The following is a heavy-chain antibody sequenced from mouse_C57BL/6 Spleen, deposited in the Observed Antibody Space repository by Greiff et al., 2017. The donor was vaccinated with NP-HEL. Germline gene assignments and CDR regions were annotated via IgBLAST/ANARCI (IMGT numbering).Heavy chain of an antibody. V-gene: IGHV5-17*01. J-gene: IGHJ4*01. CDR3: ARNYYYGSSYEDAMDY. Sequence: EVKVVESGGGLVKPGGSLKLSCAASGFTFSDYGMHWVRQAPEKGLEWVAYISSGSSTIYYADTVKGRFTISRDNAKNTLFLQMTSLRSEDTAMYYCARNYYYGSSYEDAMDYWGQGTSVTVSS. CDR2: ISSGSSTI. D-gene: IGHD1-1*01. CDR1: GFTFSDYG.